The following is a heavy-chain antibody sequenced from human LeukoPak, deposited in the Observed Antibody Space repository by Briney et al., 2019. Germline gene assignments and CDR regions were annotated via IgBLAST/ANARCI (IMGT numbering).Heavy chain of an antibody. V-gene: IGHV3-48*03. Sequence: GGSLRLSCAASGYTFSSYEMNWVRQAPGKGLEWVSYISSSGSTRYYADSVKGRFTISRDNAKNSLSLQMNSLRAEDTAVYYCARGWRYFDCWGQGTLVTVSS. D-gene: IGHD3-9*01. CDR3: ARGWRYFDC. CDR1: GYTFSSYE. CDR2: ISSSGSTR. J-gene: IGHJ4*02.